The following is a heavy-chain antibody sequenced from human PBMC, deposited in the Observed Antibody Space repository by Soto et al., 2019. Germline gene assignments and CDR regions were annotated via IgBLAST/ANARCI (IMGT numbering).Heavy chain of an antibody. D-gene: IGHD3-10*01. Sequence: ASVKVSCKASGYTFSDFDINWLRQASGQGPAWMGWMNAKCGDTFFPLRFQGRFNMTWDTSLSTAYMDVGSLTSDDTAIYYCARGNPLNYPGFDVWGQGTTVTVSS. CDR3: ARGNPLNYPGFDV. CDR1: GYTFSDFD. V-gene: IGHV1-8*01. J-gene: IGHJ6*02. CDR2: MNAKCGDT.